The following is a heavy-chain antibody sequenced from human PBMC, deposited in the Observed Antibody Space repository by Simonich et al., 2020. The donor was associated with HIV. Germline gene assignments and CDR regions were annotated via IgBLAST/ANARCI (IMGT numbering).Heavy chain of an antibody. V-gene: IGHV4-34*01. CDR3: ARLTAGGLGEYFQH. CDR2: INHSGST. D-gene: IGHD6-13*01. J-gene: IGHJ1*01. CDR1: GGSFSGYY. Sequence: QVQLQQWGAGLLKPSETLSLTCAVYGGSFSGYYWSWIRQPPGKGLEWIGKINHSGSTHYNPSLKSRVTISVDTSKNQFSLKLSSVTAADTAVYYCARLTAGGLGEYFQHWGQVTLVTVSS.